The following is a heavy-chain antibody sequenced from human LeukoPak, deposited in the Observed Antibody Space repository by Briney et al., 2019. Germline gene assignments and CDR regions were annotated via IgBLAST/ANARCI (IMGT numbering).Heavy chain of an antibody. D-gene: IGHD6-19*01. CDR3: ARDRLSRYYYGMDV. V-gene: IGHV4-59*01. Sequence: SETLSLTCTVSGGSISSYYWSWIRQPPGKGLEWIGYIYYSGSTNYNPSLKSRVTISVDTSKNQFSLKLSSVTAADTAVYYCARDRLSRYYYGMDVWGLGTTVTVSS. CDR2: IYYSGST. J-gene: IGHJ6*02. CDR1: GGSISSYY.